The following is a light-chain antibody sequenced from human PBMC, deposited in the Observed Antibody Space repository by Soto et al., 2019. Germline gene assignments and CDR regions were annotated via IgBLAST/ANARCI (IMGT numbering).Light chain of an antibody. CDR2: ADS. Sequence: QPVLTQPPSVSGAPGQRVTISCTGSTSNIGARYDVHWYQQLPGRAPKLLIHADSDRPSGVPDRFSGSKSGTSASLAITGLQAEDEADYYCQSYDRTLSAVVFGGGTKLTVL. CDR1: TSNIGARYD. CDR3: QSYDRTLSAVV. V-gene: IGLV1-40*01. J-gene: IGLJ3*02.